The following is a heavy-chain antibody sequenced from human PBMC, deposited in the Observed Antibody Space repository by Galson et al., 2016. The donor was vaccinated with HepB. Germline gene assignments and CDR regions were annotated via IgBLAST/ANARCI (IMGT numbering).Heavy chain of an antibody. CDR3: ARAPTFDYDVSGYYPYYFDY. CDR1: GFTFSRFG. V-gene: IGHV3-33*01. Sequence: LRLSCAPSGFTFSRFGMHWVRQAPGKGLEWVAAIWYDGSNKYYADSVTGRFAISRDNRKNTLYLQMDSLRAEDTAVYFCARAPTFDYDVSGYYPYYFDYWGQGTLVTVSS. J-gene: IGHJ4*02. CDR2: IWYDGSNK. D-gene: IGHD3-22*01.